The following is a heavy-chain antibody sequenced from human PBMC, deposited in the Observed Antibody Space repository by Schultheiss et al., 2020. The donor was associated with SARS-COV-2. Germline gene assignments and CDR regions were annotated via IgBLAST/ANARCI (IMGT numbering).Heavy chain of an antibody. Sequence: GGSLRLSCATSGFTFTAYGIHWVRQAPGKGLEWVAVIWHDGSKEYYADSVKGRFTISKDNSKNTVYLQMNSLRADDTAVYYCAGDRGGVYRFDYWGQGTLVTVSS. V-gene: IGHV3-33*01. CDR1: GFTFTAYG. CDR3: AGDRGGVYRFDY. J-gene: IGHJ4*02. CDR2: IWHDGSKE. D-gene: IGHD6-13*01.